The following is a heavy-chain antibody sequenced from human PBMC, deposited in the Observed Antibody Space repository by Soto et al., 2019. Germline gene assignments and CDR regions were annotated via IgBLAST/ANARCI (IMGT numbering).Heavy chain of an antibody. CDR1: GYTFTSYG. D-gene: IGHD3-22*01. Sequence: ASVKVSCKASGYTFTSYGISWVRQAPGQGLEWMGWISAYNGNTSYAQKLQGRVTMTTDTSTSTAYMELRSLRSDDTAVYYCARTPSYSYDSSGYYPDYWGKGTLVTVSS. CDR3: ARTPSYSYDSSGYYPDY. V-gene: IGHV1-18*01. CDR2: ISAYNGNT. J-gene: IGHJ4*02.